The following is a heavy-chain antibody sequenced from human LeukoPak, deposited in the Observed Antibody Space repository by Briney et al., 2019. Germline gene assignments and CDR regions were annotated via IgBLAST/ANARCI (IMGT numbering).Heavy chain of an antibody. D-gene: IGHD6-19*01. Sequence: GGSLRLSCAASGFTFSSYSMNWVRQAPGKGLEWVSSISSSSSYIYYADSVKGRFTISRGNAKNSLYLQMNSLRAEDTAVYYCARDWAVAGTAYWGQGTLVTVSS. CDR3: ARDWAVAGTAY. CDR1: GFTFSSYS. J-gene: IGHJ4*02. V-gene: IGHV3-21*01. CDR2: ISSSSSYI.